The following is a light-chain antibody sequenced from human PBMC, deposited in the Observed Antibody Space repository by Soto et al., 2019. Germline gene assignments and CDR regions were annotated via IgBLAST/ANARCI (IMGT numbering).Light chain of an antibody. Sequence: EIVLTQSPGTLSLSPGERATLSCRASQSVRSNYLAWYQQKPGQAPRLLIYGASARATGIPDRFSGSGSGTDFTLTLSGLEPEDFAVYYCQQYGSSPLTFGQGTKVEIK. J-gene: IGKJ1*01. V-gene: IGKV3-20*01. CDR1: QSVRSNY. CDR3: QQYGSSPLT. CDR2: GAS.